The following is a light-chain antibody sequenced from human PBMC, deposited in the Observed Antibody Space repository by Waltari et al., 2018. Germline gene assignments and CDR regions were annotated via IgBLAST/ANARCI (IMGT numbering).Light chain of an antibody. CDR3: QTWGTVI. CDR1: SGHSSYG. CDR2: LNSDGTH. V-gene: IGLV4-69*01. J-gene: IGLJ2*01. Sequence: QLVLTQSPSASASLGASVKLTCTLSSGHSSYGTAWHQQQPEKGPRFLTKLNSDGTHTKGDGIPDRFSGSSSGAERYLTISSLQSEDEADYYCQTWGTVIFGGGTKVTVL.